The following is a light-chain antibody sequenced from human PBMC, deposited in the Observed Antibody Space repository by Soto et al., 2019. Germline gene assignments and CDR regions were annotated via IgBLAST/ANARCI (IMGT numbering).Light chain of an antibody. V-gene: IGKV1-9*01. CDR1: QGISSY. J-gene: IGKJ3*01. CDR2: AAS. Sequence: DIPLTQSPSFLSASVGDRVTITCRASQGISSYLAWYQQKPGKAPKLLIYAASTLQSGVPSRFSGSGSGTEFTLTIRSLQPEDFATYYCQQLNSYLFTFGPGTKVDIK. CDR3: QQLNSYLFT.